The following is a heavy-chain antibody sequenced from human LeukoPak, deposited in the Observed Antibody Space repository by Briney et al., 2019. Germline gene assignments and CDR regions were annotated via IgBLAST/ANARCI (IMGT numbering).Heavy chain of an antibody. CDR1: GGSISSGGYY. D-gene: IGHD4-17*01. V-gene: IGHV3-11*06. Sequence: LSLTCTVSGGSISSGGYYWSWIRQHPGKGLEWVSSISSSTSYIYYADSVKGRFTISKDNAKNSLYLQMNSLRAEDTAVYYCARAGGSTVSHSDYWGQGTLVTVSS. CDR2: ISSSTSYI. J-gene: IGHJ4*02. CDR3: ARAGGSTVSHSDY.